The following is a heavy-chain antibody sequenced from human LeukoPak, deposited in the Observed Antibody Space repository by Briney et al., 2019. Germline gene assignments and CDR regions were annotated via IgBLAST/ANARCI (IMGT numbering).Heavy chain of an antibody. CDR2: ISAYNGNI. CDR1: GYTFTSYG. CDR3: AREEEDCGGDCYRGWFDP. D-gene: IGHD2-21*01. Sequence: GASVRVSCKASGYTFTSYGISWVRQAPGQGLEWMGWISAYNGNINYAQKLQGRVTMTTDTSTSTAYMELGSLRSDDTAVYYCAREEEDCGGDCYRGWFDPWGQGTLVTVSS. V-gene: IGHV1-18*01. J-gene: IGHJ5*02.